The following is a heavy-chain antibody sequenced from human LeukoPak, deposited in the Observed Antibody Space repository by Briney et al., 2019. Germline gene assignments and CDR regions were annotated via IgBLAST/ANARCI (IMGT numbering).Heavy chain of an antibody. D-gene: IGHD2/OR15-2a*01. J-gene: IGHJ4*02. CDR3: AREAGLSL. CDR1: GFTFSTYW. Sequence: GGSLRLSCAASGFTFSTYWMHWVRRAPGKGLVWVSRISTDGSVTSYADSVKGRFTISRDNAKNTLYLQMNSLRAEDTAVYYCAREAGLSLWGQGTLVTVSS. CDR2: ISTDGSVT. V-gene: IGHV3-74*01.